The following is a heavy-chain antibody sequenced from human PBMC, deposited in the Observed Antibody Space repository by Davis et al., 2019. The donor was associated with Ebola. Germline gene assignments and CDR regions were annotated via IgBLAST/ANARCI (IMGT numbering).Heavy chain of an antibody. CDR1: GYTFTSYD. J-gene: IGHJ6*02. CDR2: MSPNNGNT. Sequence: ASVKVSCKASGYTFTSYDINWVRQATGQGLEWMGRMSPNNGNTGYAQRFQGRLTITRNTSMSTAYMELSSLRSEDTAVYYCARGARYCFGGSCFYYYGMDVWGQGTTVTVSS. V-gene: IGHV1-8*03. D-gene: IGHD2-15*01. CDR3: ARGARYCFGGSCFYYYGMDV.